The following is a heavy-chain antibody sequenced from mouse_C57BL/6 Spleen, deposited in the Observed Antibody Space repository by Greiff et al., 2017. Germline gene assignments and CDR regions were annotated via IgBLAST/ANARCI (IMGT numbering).Heavy chain of an antibody. V-gene: IGHV1-64*01. J-gene: IGHJ2*01. CDR2: IHPNSGST. CDR1: GYTFTSYW. Sequence: VQLQQPGAELVKPGASVKLSCKASGYTFTSYWMHWVKQRPGQGLEWIGMIHPNSGSTNYNEKFKSKATLTVDKSSSTAYMQRSSLTSEDSAVYYCARSMVTDDFGYWGQGTTLTVSS. CDR3: ARSMVTDDFGY. D-gene: IGHD2-2*01.